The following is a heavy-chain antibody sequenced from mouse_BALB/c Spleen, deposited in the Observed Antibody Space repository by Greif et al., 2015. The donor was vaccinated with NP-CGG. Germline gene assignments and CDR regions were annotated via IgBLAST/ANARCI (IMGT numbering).Heavy chain of an antibody. Sequence: VPLQQSGPELVKPGASVKMSCKASGYTFTSYVMHWVKQKPGQGLEWIGYINPYNDGPKYTEKFKGKATLTSDKSSSTADMERRSMNSEEDAVYYSARGGLYAMDYRGQGTTDT. J-gene: IGHJ4*01. CDR1: GYTFTSYV. CDR3: ARGGLYAMDY. V-gene: IGHV1-14*01. CDR2: INPYNDGP. D-gene: IGHD3-2*02.